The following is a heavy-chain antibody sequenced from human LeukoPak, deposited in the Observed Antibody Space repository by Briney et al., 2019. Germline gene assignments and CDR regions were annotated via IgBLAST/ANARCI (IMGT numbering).Heavy chain of an antibody. CDR1: GGSISSSSYY. CDR3: ARCFGYDDVFDY. V-gene: IGHV4-39*07. J-gene: IGHJ4*02. CDR2: IYYSGST. Sequence: KPSETLSRTCTVSGGSISSSSYYWGWIRQPPGKGLEWIGSIYYSGSTYYNPSLKSRVTISVDTSKNQFSLKLSSVTAADTAVYYCARCFGYDDVFDYWGQGTLVTVSS. D-gene: IGHD2-2*01.